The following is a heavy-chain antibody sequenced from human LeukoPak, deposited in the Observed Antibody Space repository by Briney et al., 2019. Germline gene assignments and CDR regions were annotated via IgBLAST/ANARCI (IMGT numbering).Heavy chain of an antibody. J-gene: IGHJ6*02. V-gene: IGHV4-34*01. Sequence: SETLSLTCAVYGGSFSGYYWSWIRQPPGKGLEWIGEINHSGSTNYNPSLKSRVTISVDTSKNQFSLKLSSVTAADTAVYYCARGIRYYYGSGSYCPSDGMDVWGQGTTVTVSS. CDR3: ARGIRYYYGSGSYCPSDGMDV. D-gene: IGHD3-10*01. CDR2: INHSGST. CDR1: GGSFSGYY.